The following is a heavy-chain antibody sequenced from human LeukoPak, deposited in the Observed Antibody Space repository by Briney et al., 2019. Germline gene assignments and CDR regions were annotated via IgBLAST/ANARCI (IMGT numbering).Heavy chain of an antibody. Sequence: SETLSLTCAVYGGSFSGYYWSWIRQPPGKGLEWLGEINHSGSTNYNPSLKSRVTISVDTSKNQFSRKLSSVTAADTAVYYCARGSSGDFWSGYYTKYYFDYWGQGTLVTVSS. V-gene: IGHV4-34*01. CDR3: ARGSSGDFWSGYYTKYYFDY. CDR1: GGSFSGYY. J-gene: IGHJ4*02. CDR2: INHSGST. D-gene: IGHD3-3*01.